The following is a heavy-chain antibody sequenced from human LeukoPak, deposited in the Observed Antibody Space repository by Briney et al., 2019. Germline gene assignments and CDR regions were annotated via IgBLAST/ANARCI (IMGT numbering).Heavy chain of an antibody. CDR3: AREMVELELHSCNWFDP. CDR2: IPSDGSST. CDR1: GFTFSSYW. V-gene: IGHV3-74*01. J-gene: IGHJ5*02. D-gene: IGHD1-7*01. Sequence: GGSLRLSCAASGFTFSSYWMNWVRPAPGKGLGWVSRIPSDGSSTTYADSVKSRFSTSRDTAKDTLYLQMNSLRVEDTAVYYCAREMVELELHSCNWFDPWGQGTLGTVSS.